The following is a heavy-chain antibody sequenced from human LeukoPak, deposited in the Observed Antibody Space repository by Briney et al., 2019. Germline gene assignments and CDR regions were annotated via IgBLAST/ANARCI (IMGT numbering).Heavy chain of an antibody. V-gene: IGHV3-23*01. D-gene: IGHD3-3*01. J-gene: IGHJ1*01. CDR1: GFTFSTFA. CDR2: IFPSGGEI. CDR3: ARDAAYDFRNPYRYFQH. Sequence: GGSLRLSCAASGFTFSTFAMIWVRQPPGKGLEWFSSIFPSGGEIHYADSVRGRFTISRDNSKSTLSLQMNSLRAEDTAVYYCARDAAYDFRNPYRYFQHWGQGTLVTVSS.